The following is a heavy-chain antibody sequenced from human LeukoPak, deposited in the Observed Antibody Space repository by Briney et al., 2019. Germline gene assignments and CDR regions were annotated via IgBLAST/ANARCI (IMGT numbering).Heavy chain of an antibody. J-gene: IGHJ4*02. CDR3: ARDRRLSHSAGHYSGYSFNY. Sequence: ASVKVSCKASGYTFTSYYMHWVRQAPGQGLEWMGIINPSGGSTSYAQKFQGRVTMTTDTSTSTAYMELRSLRSDDTAVYYCARDRRLSHSAGHYSGYSFNYWGQGTLVTVSS. D-gene: IGHD5-12*01. CDR2: INPSGGST. CDR1: GYTFTSYY. V-gene: IGHV1-46*01.